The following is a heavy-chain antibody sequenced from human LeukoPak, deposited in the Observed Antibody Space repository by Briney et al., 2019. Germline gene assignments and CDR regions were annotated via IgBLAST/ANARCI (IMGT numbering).Heavy chain of an antibody. CDR2: IRGTGYNT. CDR3: AKHVSGSLFYFDY. D-gene: IGHD3-10*01. Sequence: GGSLTLSCAASGFTFRNCAMSWVRHAPGKGLEWVSGIRGTGYNTYYADSVKGRFTVSRDNSKNTLHLQMNSLGAEDPAVYYCAKHVSGSLFYFDYWGQRTLVTVSS. J-gene: IGHJ4*02. CDR1: GFTFRNCA. V-gene: IGHV3-23*01.